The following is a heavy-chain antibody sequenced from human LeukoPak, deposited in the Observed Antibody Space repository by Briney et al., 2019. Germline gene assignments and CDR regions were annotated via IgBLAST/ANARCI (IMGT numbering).Heavy chain of an antibody. D-gene: IGHD3-10*01. CDR3: ARSLTMVRAYDY. Sequence: GGSLRLSCAASGFTFSNYAMNWVRQAPGKGLQWVSSISGSGGNTYYADSVKGRFTISRDNSKNTVYLQMNSLRTEDTAVYYCARSLTMVRAYDYWGQGTLVTVSS. CDR2: ISGSGGNT. J-gene: IGHJ4*02. V-gene: IGHV3-23*01. CDR1: GFTFSNYA.